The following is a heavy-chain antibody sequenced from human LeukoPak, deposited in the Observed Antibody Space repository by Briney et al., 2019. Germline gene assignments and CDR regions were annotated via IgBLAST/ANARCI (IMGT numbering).Heavy chain of an antibody. CDR2: ISAYNGNT. CDR1: GYTFTSYG. CDR3: AREERSGGSYWFDP. J-gene: IGHJ5*02. Sequence: ASVTVSCEASGYTFTSYGISWVRQAPGQGREWMGWISAYNGNTNYAQKLQGRVTMPTDTSTSTAYMELRSLRSDDTAVYYCAREERSGGSYWFDPWGQGTLVTVSS. V-gene: IGHV1-18*01. D-gene: IGHD6-19*01.